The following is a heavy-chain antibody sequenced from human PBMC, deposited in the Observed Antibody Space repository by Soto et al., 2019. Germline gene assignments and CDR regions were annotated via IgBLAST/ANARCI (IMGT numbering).Heavy chain of an antibody. D-gene: IGHD1-1*01. J-gene: IGHJ6*02. CDR3: AREDYNWNDDYYYGMDV. CDR2: IKSNSGGT. Sequence: QVELVQSGAEVRKPGASVKVSCKASRNSFIDYYIHWVRQAPGQGLEWMGWIKSNSGGTKYAERFQGRVTMTRDTSISTTYMELSRLKSDDTAVYYCAREDYNWNDDYYYGMDVWGQGTTVIVSS. CDR1: RNSFIDYY. V-gene: IGHV1-2*02.